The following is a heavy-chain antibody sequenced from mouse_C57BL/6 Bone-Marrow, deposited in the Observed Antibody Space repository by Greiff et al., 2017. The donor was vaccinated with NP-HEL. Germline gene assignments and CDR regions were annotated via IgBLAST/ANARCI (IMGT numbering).Heavy chain of an antibody. J-gene: IGHJ4*01. CDR2: IYPRSGNT. CDR3: ARDGIYYGSSYAYYAMDY. Sequence: QVQLQQSGAELARPGASVKLSCKASGYTFTSYGISWVKQRTGQGLEWIGEIYPRSGNTYYNEKFKGKATLTADKSSSTAYTELRSLTSEDAAVYFCARDGIYYGSSYAYYAMDYWGQGTSVTVSS. CDR1: GYTFTSYG. D-gene: IGHD1-1*01. V-gene: IGHV1-81*01.